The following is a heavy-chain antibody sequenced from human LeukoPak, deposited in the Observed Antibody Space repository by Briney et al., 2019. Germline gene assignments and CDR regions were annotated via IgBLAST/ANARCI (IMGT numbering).Heavy chain of an antibody. J-gene: IGHJ4*02. V-gene: IGHV1-2*02. Sequence: GASVNVSRKTSGDTFTDYLMHWVRQAPGQGLEWMGWINLDSGGTKYAQRFQGRVTMTRDTSISTAYMDLSRLRSDDTAVYYCARDLSSSATWEFDYWGQGTLITVSS. CDR1: GDTFTDYL. D-gene: IGHD6-25*01. CDR3: ARDLSSSATWEFDY. CDR2: INLDSGGT.